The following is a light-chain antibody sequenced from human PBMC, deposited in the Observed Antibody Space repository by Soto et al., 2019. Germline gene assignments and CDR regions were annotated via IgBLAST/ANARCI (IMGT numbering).Light chain of an antibody. J-gene: IGLJ1*01. V-gene: IGLV2-14*01. CDR2: EVS. CDR1: SSDVGGYIY. CDR3: SSYTRSSTYV. Sequence: QSVLTQPASVSGSPGQSIAISCTGTSSDVGGYIYVSWYQQHPGKAPKLMIYEVSSRPSGVSNRFSGSKSGNTASLTISGLQAEDEADYYCSSYTRSSTYVFGAGTKLTVL.